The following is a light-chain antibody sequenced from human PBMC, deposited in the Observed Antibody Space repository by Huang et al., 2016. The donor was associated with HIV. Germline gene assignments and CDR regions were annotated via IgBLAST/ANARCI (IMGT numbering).Light chain of an antibody. CDR1: QNVRNN. Sequence: EIKMTQSPATLSVSPGGRVTLSCRDSQNVRNNLAWYQQKTGQAPRLLIYDTSTRASGIPARFSGRGSGTEFTLTISGLQSEDFAIYYCQQYDKWPPGLTFGGGTKVEI. CDR2: DTS. J-gene: IGKJ4*01. CDR3: QQYDKWPPGLT. V-gene: IGKV3D-15*01.